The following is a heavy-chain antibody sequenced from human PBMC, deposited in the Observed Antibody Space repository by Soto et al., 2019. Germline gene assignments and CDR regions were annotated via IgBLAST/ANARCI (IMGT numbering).Heavy chain of an antibody. CDR2: ISGSTSGT. CDR3: AKDRGFIDPFDY. CDR1: GFAFSSYA. V-gene: IGHV3-23*01. Sequence: EVQLLESGGGLVQPGGSLRLSCAASGFAFSSYAMSWVRQAPGKGLEWVSSISGSTSGTYYADAVKGRFTISRDNSNNTPYLPMNILRAEATAFYGCAKDRGFIDPFDYWGQGALGTVAS. D-gene: IGHD3-16*02. J-gene: IGHJ4*02.